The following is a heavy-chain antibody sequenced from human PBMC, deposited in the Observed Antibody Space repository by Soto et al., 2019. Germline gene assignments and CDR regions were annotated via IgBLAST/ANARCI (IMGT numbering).Heavy chain of an antibody. CDR2: IYPGDSDT. V-gene: IGHV5-51*01. D-gene: IGHD3-3*01. J-gene: IGHJ6*02. Sequence: GESLKISCKGSGYSFTSYWIGWVRQMPGKGLEWMGIIYPGDSDTRYSPSFQGQVTISADKSISTAYLQWSSLKASDTAMYYCARSPRYYDFWSGYYDSLYGMDVWGQGTTVTVSS. CDR3: ARSPRYYDFWSGYYDSLYGMDV. CDR1: GYSFTSYW.